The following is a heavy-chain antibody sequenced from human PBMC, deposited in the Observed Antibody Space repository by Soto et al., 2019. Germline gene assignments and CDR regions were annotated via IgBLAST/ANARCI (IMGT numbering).Heavy chain of an antibody. CDR3: ARDRGYGDYVSHYYYGMDV. CDR2: INPNSGGT. Sequence: ASVKVSCKASGYTFTGYYMHWVRQAPGQGLEWMGWINPNSGGTNYAQKFQGRVTMTRDTSISTAYMELSRLRSDDTAVYYCARDRGYGDYVSHYYYGMDVWGQGTTVTAP. J-gene: IGHJ6*02. V-gene: IGHV1-2*02. D-gene: IGHD4-17*01. CDR1: GYTFTGYY.